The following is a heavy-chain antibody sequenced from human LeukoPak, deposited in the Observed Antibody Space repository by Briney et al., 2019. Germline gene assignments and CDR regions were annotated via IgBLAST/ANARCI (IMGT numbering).Heavy chain of an antibody. CDR3: ATRSSSGWYSRLDY. CDR1: GFTFSSYG. Sequence: TGGSLRLXCAASGFTFSSYGMHWVRRAPGKGLEWVAFIRYDGSNKYYVDSVKGRFTISRDNSKNTLYLQMNSLRAEDTAVYYCATRSSSGWYSRLDYWGQGTLVTVSS. CDR2: IRYDGSNK. V-gene: IGHV3-30*02. J-gene: IGHJ4*02. D-gene: IGHD6-19*01.